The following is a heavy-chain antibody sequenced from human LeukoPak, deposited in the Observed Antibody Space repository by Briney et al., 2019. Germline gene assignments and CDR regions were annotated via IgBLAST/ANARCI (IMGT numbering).Heavy chain of an antibody. Sequence: PGGSLRLSCAASGFTFSSYSMNWVRQAPGKGLEWVSSISSSSSYIYHADSVKGRFTISRDNAKHSLYLQMNSLRAEDTAVYYCATGTTVTTNDYWGQGTLVTVSS. CDR2: ISSSSSYI. D-gene: IGHD4-11*01. CDR3: ATGTTVTTNDY. V-gene: IGHV3-21*01. CDR1: GFTFSSYS. J-gene: IGHJ4*02.